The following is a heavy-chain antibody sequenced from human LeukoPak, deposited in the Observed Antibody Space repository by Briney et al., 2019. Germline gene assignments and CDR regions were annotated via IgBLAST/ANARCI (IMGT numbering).Heavy chain of an antibody. V-gene: IGHV1-2*02. D-gene: IGHD3-22*01. CDR3: ASSSPYDSSGYYPDY. Sequence: GASVKVSCKASGYTFTGYYMHWVRQAPGQGLEWMGWINPNSGGTNYAQQFQGRVTMTRDTSISTAYMELSRLRSDDTAVYYCASSSPYDSSGYYPDYWGQGTLVTVSS. J-gene: IGHJ4*02. CDR2: INPNSGGT. CDR1: GYTFTGYY.